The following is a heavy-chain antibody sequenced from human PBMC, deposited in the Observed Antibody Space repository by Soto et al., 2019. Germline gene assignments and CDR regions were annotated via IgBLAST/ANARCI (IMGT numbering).Heavy chain of an antibody. D-gene: IGHD1-1*01. CDR1: GFSLSDHY. CDR3: VRAKGTTWTDQASDL. CDR2: IRNKAYSHTT. Sequence: GGSLRLSCAASGFSLSDHYMDWVRQAPGEGLEWVGRIRNKAYSHTTEYAASVKGRFIISRDDSDKSLYLQMNSLNNEDTAVYYCVRAKGTTWTDQASDLWGQGTMVTVSS. J-gene: IGHJ3*01. V-gene: IGHV3-72*01.